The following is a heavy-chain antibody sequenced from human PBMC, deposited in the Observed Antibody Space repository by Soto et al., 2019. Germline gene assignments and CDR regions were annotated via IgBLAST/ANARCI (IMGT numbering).Heavy chain of an antibody. CDR2: INPDNGNT. D-gene: IGHD2-15*01. Sequence: QVQLVQPGAEVKKPGASVKISCKASGYTSTRYTMNWVRQAPGQRLEWMGWINPDNGNTKSSQKFQDRVIITRDTSASTAYMDLSSLRSEDTAVYYCARGIATGQLDPWGQGTLVTVSS. V-gene: IGHV1-3*01. CDR3: ARGIATGQLDP. CDR1: GYTSTRYT. J-gene: IGHJ5*02.